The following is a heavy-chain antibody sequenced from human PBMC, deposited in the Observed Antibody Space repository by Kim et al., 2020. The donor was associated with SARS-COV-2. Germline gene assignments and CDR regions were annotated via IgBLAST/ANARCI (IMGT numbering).Heavy chain of an antibody. D-gene: IGHD6-13*01. Sequence: GGSLRLSCAASGFTFSSYAMSWVRQAPGKGLEWVSAISGSGGSTYYADSVKGRFTISRDNSKNTLYLQMNSLRAEDTAVYYCAKGEGIAAAGTAWDYYYLGVDVWGPGTPVTVSS. CDR3: AKGEGIAAAGTAWDYYYLGVDV. CDR2: ISGSGGST. J-gene: IGHJ6*02. V-gene: IGHV3-23*01. CDR1: GFTFSSYA.